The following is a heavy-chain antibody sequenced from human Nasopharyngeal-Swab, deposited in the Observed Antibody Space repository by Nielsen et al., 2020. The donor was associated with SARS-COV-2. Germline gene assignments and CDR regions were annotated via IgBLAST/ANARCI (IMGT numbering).Heavy chain of an antibody. CDR1: GYTFTSYY. CDR3: ARDWSIAVAGYYYYYGMDV. Sequence: ASVKVSCKASGYTFTSYYINWVRQATGQGLELMGWINPNSGNTGYAQKFQGRVTMTRNTSISTAYMELSSLRSEDTAVYYCARDWSIAVAGYYYYYGMDVWGQGTTVTVSS. D-gene: IGHD6-19*01. CDR2: INPNSGNT. V-gene: IGHV1-8*01. J-gene: IGHJ6*02.